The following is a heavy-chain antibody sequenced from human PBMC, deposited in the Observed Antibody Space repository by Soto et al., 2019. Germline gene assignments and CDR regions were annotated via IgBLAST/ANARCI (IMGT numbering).Heavy chain of an antibody. D-gene: IGHD6-19*01. J-gene: IGHJ6*02. Sequence: AVKVSCKASGGTFSSYAISWVRQAPGQGLEWMGGIIPIFGTANYAQKFQGRVTITADESTSTAYMELSSLRSEDTAVYYCARDQQQWLVPGPGSDPPEGGNMDVWGQGTTVTVSS. CDR2: IIPIFGTA. V-gene: IGHV1-69*13. CDR1: GGTFSSYA. CDR3: ARDQQQWLVPGPGSDPPEGGNMDV.